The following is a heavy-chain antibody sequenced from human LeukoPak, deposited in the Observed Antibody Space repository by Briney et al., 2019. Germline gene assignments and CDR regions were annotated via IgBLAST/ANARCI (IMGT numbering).Heavy chain of an antibody. CDR3: AKSDRDYYYYYMDV. J-gene: IGHJ6*03. CDR1: GFNFSDYS. V-gene: IGHV3-23*01. CDR2: ISGSGGST. Sequence: PGGSLRLSCAASGFNFSDYSMTWVRQAPGKGLEWVSAISGSGGSTYYADSVKGRFTISRDNSKNTLYLQMNSLRAEDTAVYYCAKSDRDYYYYYMDVWGKGTTVTVSS.